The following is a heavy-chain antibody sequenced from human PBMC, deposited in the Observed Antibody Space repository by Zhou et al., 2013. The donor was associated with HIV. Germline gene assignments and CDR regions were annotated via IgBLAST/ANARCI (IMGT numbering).Heavy chain of an antibody. CDR2: IIPIFGTA. V-gene: IGHV1-69*05. CDR1: GGTFITLG. Sequence: QVQLMQSGAEMKKPGSPVKISCKFSGGTFITLGFSWLRKAPGQGLEWMGGIIPIFGTANYAQKFQGRVTITTDESTSTAYMELSSLRSEDTAVYYCARRSRFGEFHFDYWGQGTLVTVSS. D-gene: IGHD3-10*01. J-gene: IGHJ4*02. CDR3: ARRSRFGEFHFDY.